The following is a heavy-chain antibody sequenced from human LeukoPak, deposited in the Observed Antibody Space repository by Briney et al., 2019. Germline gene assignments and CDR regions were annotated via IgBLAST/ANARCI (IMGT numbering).Heavy chain of an antibody. CDR1: GVSISSYY. V-gene: IGHV4-59*01. CDR3: ARFRDGYNFDY. Sequence: SETLSLTCTVSGVSISSYYWSWIRQPPGKGLEWIGYIYYSGSTNYNPSLTSRVTISVDTSKNQFSLKLSSVTAADTAVYYCARFRDGYNFDYWGEGTLVTVSS. CDR2: IYYSGST. J-gene: IGHJ4*02. D-gene: IGHD5-24*01.